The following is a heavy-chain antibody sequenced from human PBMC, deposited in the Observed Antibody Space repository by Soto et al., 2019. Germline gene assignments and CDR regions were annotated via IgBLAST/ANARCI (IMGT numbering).Heavy chain of an antibody. CDR2: IYYSGST. CDR3: ARDYPIAYGYHNPYGMDV. V-gene: IGHV4-59*01. D-gene: IGHD3-9*01. CDR1: CGSISSYY. Sequence: SETLSLTCTVSCGSISSYYWSWIRQPPGKGLEWIGYIYYSGSTNYNPSLKSRVTISVDTSKNQFSLKLSSVTAADTAVYYCARDYPIAYGYHNPYGMDVWGQGTTVTVSS. J-gene: IGHJ6*02.